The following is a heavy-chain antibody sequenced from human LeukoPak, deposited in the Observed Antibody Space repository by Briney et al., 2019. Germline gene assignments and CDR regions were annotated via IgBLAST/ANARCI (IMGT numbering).Heavy chain of an antibody. Sequence: PSETLSLTCAVYGGSFSGYYWSWIRQPPGKGLEWLGEINHSGSTNYNPSLKSRVTISVYTSKNQVSLKVQSVPAADTAVYYCARVLSGVVIPPTRGDYFDSWGQGTVVSVSS. CDR2: INHSGST. CDR3: ARVLSGVVIPPTRGDYFDS. D-gene: IGHD3-16*01. J-gene: IGHJ4*02. V-gene: IGHV4-34*01. CDR1: GGSFSGYY.